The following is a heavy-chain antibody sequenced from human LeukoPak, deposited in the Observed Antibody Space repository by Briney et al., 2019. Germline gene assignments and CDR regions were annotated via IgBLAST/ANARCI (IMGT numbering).Heavy chain of an antibody. D-gene: IGHD3-16*02. CDR2: IYSGGGT. V-gene: IGHV3-66*01. CDR3: ARGPISSLAFDY. CDR1: AFTVSSNH. J-gene: IGHJ4*02. Sequence: GGSLRLSCATSAFTVSSNHMSWVRQAPGKGLEWVSLIYSGGGTYYADSVKGRFTISRDNSKNTLYLQMNSLRAEDTAVYYCARGPISSLAFDYWGQGTLVTVSS.